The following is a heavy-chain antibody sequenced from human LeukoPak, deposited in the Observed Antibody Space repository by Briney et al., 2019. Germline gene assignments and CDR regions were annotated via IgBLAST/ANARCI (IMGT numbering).Heavy chain of an antibody. J-gene: IGHJ4*02. D-gene: IGHD4-23*01. Sequence: PGGSLRLSCAASGFTFSSYGMHWVRQAPGKGLEWVAVIWYDGSNKYYADSVKGRFTISRDNSKNTLYLQMNSLRAEDTAVYYCAKANYGGNSGVDYWGQGTLVTVSS. V-gene: IGHV3-33*06. CDR1: GFTFSSYG. CDR3: AKANYGGNSGVDY. CDR2: IWYDGSNK.